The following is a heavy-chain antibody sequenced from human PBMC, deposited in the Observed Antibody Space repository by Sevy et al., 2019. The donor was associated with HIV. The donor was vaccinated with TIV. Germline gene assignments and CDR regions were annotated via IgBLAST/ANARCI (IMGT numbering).Heavy chain of an antibody. J-gene: IGHJ4*02. CDR3: TRHSSGALTPDY. D-gene: IGHD6-19*01. V-gene: IGHV3-73*01. CDR1: GFTFSGSA. CDR2: IRSKANSYAT. Sequence: GGSLRLSCAASGFTFSGSAMHWVRQASGKGLEWVGRIRSKANSYATAYAASVKGRFTISGDDSKNTAYLQMNSLKTADTAVYYCTRHSSGALTPDYWGQGTLVTVSS.